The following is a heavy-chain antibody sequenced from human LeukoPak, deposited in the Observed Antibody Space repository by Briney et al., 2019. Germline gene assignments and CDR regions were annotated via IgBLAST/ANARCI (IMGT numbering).Heavy chain of an antibody. J-gene: IGHJ4*02. CDR3: ARLVVAAISESDY. Sequence: PSETLSLTCSVSGGTIRSRSHYWGWIRQPPGKGLDWIGSVYYSGTTYYNPSLKSQVTISVDTSKNQFSLKVTSVTAADTAVYYCARLVVAAISESDYWGQGALVTVSS. D-gene: IGHD2-15*01. V-gene: IGHV4-39*01. CDR2: VYYSGTT. CDR1: GGTIRSRSHY.